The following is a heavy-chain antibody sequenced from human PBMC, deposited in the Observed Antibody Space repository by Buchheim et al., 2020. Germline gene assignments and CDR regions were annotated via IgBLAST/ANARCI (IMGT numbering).Heavy chain of an antibody. CDR3: AKDRELGVVVAAANWFDP. V-gene: IGHV3-30*18. CDR1: GFTFSDYG. J-gene: IGHJ5*02. D-gene: IGHD2-15*01. Sequence: QVQLVESGGGVVHPGRSLRLSCAASGFTFSDYGMHWVRQAPGGGLEWVAVISYNGKNKYYVDSVKGRFTISRDNSKNTLFLQMNSLRAEDTAVYYCAKDRELGVVVAAANWFDPWGQGTL. CDR2: ISYNGKNK.